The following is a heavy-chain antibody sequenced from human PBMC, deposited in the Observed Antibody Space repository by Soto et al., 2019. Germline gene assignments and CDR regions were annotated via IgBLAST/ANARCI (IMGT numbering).Heavy chain of an antibody. CDR3: ARASAGGGSCYDY. CDR1: GGTFSSYT. J-gene: IGHJ4*02. V-gene: IGHV1-69*02. Sequence: QVQLVQSGAEVKKPGSSVKVSCKASGGTFSSYTISWVRQAPGQGLEWMGRIIPILGIANYAQKFQGRVTITADKSTSTAYMELSSLRSEDTAVYYCARASAGGGSCYDYWGQGTLVTVSS. CDR2: IIPILGIA. D-gene: IGHD2-15*01.